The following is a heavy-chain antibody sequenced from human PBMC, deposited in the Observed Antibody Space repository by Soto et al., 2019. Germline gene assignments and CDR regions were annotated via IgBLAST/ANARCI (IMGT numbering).Heavy chain of an antibody. CDR3: ARRYPGNFDY. V-gene: IGHV4-59*01. Sequence: PSETLSLTCTVSGGSISSYYWSWIRQPPGKGLEWIGYIYYSGSTNYNPSLKSRVTISVDTSKNQFSLKLSSVTAADTAVYYCARRYPGNFDYWGQGTLVTVSS. J-gene: IGHJ4*02. CDR1: GGSISSYY. D-gene: IGHD1-26*01. CDR2: IYYSGST.